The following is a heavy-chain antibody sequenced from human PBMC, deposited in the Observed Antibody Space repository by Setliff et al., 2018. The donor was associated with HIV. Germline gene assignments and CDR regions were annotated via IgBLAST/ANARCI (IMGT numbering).Heavy chain of an antibody. D-gene: IGHD3-10*01. Sequence: LSLTCSVSGGSISSGTYYWSWIRQPAGKGLEWIGRMYNSESINYNLSLKTRVTISIDSSKNQFSLKLTSVTAADTAVYYCARTRGSGSYWGWFDPWGQGTLVTVSS. J-gene: IGHJ5*02. CDR1: GGSISSGTYY. CDR3: ARTRGSGSYWGWFDP. CDR2: MYNSESI. V-gene: IGHV4-61*02.